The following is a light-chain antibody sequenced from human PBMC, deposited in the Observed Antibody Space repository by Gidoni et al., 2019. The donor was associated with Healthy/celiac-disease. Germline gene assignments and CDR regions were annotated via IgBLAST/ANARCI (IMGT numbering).Light chain of an antibody. Sequence: DNNLIQYPSSLSASVGDRVTITCRASQSISSYLNWYQQKPGKAPKLLIYAASSLQSGVPSRFSGSGSGTDFTLTISSLQPEDFATYYCQQSYSTPFTFGPGTKVDIK. J-gene: IGKJ3*01. CDR3: QQSYSTPFT. V-gene: IGKV1-39*01. CDR1: QSISSY. CDR2: AAS.